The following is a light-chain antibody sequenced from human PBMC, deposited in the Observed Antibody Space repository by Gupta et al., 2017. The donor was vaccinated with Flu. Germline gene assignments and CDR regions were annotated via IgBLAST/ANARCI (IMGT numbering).Light chain of an antibody. Sequence: SSDVGGYNYVSWYQQHPGKAPKLMIYDVSNRPSGVSNRFSGSKSGNTASLTISGLQAEDEADYYCSSYTSSSSWVFGGGTKLTVL. J-gene: IGLJ3*02. CDR1: SSDVGGYNY. V-gene: IGLV2-14*04. CDR2: DVS. CDR3: SSYTSSSSWV.